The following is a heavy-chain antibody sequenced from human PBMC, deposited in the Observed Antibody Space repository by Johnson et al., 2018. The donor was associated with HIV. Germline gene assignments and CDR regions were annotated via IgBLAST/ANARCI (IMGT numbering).Heavy chain of an antibody. D-gene: IGHD2-15*01. J-gene: IGHJ3*02. V-gene: IGHV3-30*02. CDR3: AKLQYCSSGSCYFDALDI. CDR1: GFTFSSYG. CDR2: IRSDGSNK. Sequence: QVQLMESGGGLVQPGGSLRLSCAASGFTFSSYGMHWVRQAPGKGLEWVAFIRSDGSNKYYADSVKGRFTISRDNSKNTLYLQMNTLTAEDTAVYYCAKLQYCSSGSCYFDALDIWGQGTMVPVSS.